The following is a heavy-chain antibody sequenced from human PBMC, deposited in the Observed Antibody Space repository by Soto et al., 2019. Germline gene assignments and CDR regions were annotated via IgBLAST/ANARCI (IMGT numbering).Heavy chain of an antibody. CDR3: ARGKDIAVVPAATLIQWFDP. Sequence: ASLKVSCKASGYTFNSYGISWVRQAPGQGLEWMGWISAYNGNTNYAQKLQGRVTMTTDTSTSTAYMELRSLRSDDTAVYYCARGKDIAVVPAATLIQWFDPWGQGTLVPVSS. J-gene: IGHJ5*02. D-gene: IGHD2-2*01. CDR1: GYTFNSYG. V-gene: IGHV1-18*01. CDR2: ISAYNGNT.